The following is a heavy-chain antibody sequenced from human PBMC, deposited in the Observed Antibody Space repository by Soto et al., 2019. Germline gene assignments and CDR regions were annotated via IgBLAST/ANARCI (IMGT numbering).Heavy chain of an antibody. V-gene: IGHV3-30*04. CDR2: ISYDGSNK. CDR3: ARDPSWGTIRVAAAGTDY. D-gene: IGHD6-13*01. Sequence: GGSLRLSCAASGFTFSSYAMHWVRQAPGKGLEWVAVISYDGSNKYYADSVKGRFTISRDNSKNTLYLQMNSLRAEDTAVYYCARDPSWGTIRVAAAGTDYWGQGTLVTVSS. J-gene: IGHJ4*02. CDR1: GFTFSSYA.